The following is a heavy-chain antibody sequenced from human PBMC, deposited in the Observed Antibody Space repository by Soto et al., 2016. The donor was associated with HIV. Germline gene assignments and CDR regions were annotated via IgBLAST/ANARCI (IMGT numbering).Heavy chain of an antibody. J-gene: IGHJ4*02. CDR3: AKGNSRMLMPGKYFDD. CDR2: ISSSDISA. CDR1: GFRFKSYA. V-gene: IGHV3-23*04. D-gene: IGHD3-22*01. Sequence: EVQLVESGGRVVQPGGPVRLSCAASGFRFKSYAMTWVRQAPGKGLEWVSGISSSDISAYYAVSVKGRFTISRDNSRNTLYLQMNGLRAEDSATYYCAKGNSRMLMPGKYFDDWGQGTLVTVSS.